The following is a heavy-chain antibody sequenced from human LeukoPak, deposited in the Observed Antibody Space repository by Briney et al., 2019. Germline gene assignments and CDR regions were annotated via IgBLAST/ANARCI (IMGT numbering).Heavy chain of an antibody. V-gene: IGHV3-48*01. Sequence: GGSLRLSCAASGFTFSSYSMNWVRQAPGKGLEWVSYISSSSRTIYYADSVKGRFTISRDNAKNSLYLQMNSLRAGDTAVYYCAKVIIGAFDIWGQGTMVTVSS. D-gene: IGHD3/OR15-3a*01. CDR2: ISSSSRTI. CDR3: AKVIIGAFDI. J-gene: IGHJ3*02. CDR1: GFTFSSYS.